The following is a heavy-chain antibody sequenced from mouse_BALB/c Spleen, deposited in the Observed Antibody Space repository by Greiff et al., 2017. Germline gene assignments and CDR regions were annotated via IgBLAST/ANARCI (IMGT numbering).Heavy chain of an antibody. J-gene: IGHJ1*01. CDR3: ARTYGSSYRYFDV. D-gene: IGHD1-1*01. CDR1: GYTFTSYW. V-gene: IGHV1S81*02. Sequence: VQLQESGAELVKPGASVKLSCKASGYTFTSYWMHWVKQRPGQGLEWIGEINPSNGRTNYNEKFKSKATLTVDKSSSTAYMQLSSLTSEDSAVYYCARTYGSSYRYFDVWGAGTTVTVSS. CDR2: INPSNGRT.